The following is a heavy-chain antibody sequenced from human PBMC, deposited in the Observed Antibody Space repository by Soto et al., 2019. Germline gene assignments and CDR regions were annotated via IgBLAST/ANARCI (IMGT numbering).Heavy chain of an antibody. Sequence: SVKVSCKAAGGTFSSYAISWVRQAPGQGLEWMGGIIPIFGTANYAQKFQGRVTITADESTSTAYMELSSLRSEDTAVYYCASQMTSNWNFDYWGQRPLVTVSS. V-gene: IGHV1-69*01. CDR2: IIPIFGTA. CDR3: ASQMTSNWNFDY. CDR1: GGTFSSYA. D-gene: IGHD3-3*01. J-gene: IGHJ4*02.